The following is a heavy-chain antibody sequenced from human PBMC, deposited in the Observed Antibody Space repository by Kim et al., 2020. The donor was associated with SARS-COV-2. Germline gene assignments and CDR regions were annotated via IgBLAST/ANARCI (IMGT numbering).Heavy chain of an antibody. CDR3: AKGYYGQPRDGMDV. CDR1: GFTFSNYA. J-gene: IGHJ6*02. D-gene: IGHD4-17*01. CDR2: ISNGGAST. Sequence: GGSLRLSCAASGFTFSNYAMSWVRQAPGKGLEWVLGISNGGASTYYADSVKGRFTISRDNSKNTLFVQMNSLRAEDTAIYYCAKGYYGQPRDGMDVWGQGTTVTVSS. V-gene: IGHV3-23*01.